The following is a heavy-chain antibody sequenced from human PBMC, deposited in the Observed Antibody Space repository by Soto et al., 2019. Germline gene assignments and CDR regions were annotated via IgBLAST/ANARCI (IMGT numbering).Heavy chain of an antibody. Sequence: SETLSLTCTVSGGSIRNGDYYWGWIRKPPGKCLEWIGYVYYSGTTSSHPSLNSRVSISVDTSENQFSLRLTSVTAADTAVYYCVTVNLVGAAYYFDYWGPGTLVTVSS. D-gene: IGHD1-26*01. J-gene: IGHJ4*02. V-gene: IGHV4-30-4*01. CDR2: VYYSGTT. CDR3: VTVNLVGAAYYFDY. CDR1: GGSIRNGDYY.